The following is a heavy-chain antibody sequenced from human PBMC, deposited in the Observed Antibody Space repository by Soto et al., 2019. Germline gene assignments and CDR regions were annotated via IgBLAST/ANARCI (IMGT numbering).Heavy chain of an antibody. CDR1: GDSITSGNYY. J-gene: IGHJ3*02. Sequence: QVQLQESGPGLVKPSQTLSLTCIVSGDSITSGNYYWSWIRQHPGKGLEWIGYIHHSGNTYYIPSLNRRLSLSMDTSKNQFSLQLRSVTAADTALYYCARPNYDIFTGLSGFDIWGQGTMVTVSS. CDR3: ARPNYDIFTGLSGFDI. CDR2: IHHSGNT. D-gene: IGHD3-9*01. V-gene: IGHV4-31*03.